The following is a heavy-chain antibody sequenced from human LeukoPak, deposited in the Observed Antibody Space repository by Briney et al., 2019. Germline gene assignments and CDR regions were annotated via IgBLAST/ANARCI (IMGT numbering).Heavy chain of an antibody. V-gene: IGHV6-1*01. D-gene: IGHD6-19*01. CDR2: TYYRSKWYN. CDR1: GDSVSSNSAA. Sequence: SHTLSLTCAISGDSVSSNSAAWNWISQSPSRGLEWLGRTYYRSKWYNDYAVSVKSRININPDTSKNQFSLQLNSVTPEGTAVYYCARVPSSSLRSFDPWGQGTLVTVFS. J-gene: IGHJ5*02. CDR3: ARVPSSSLRSFDP.